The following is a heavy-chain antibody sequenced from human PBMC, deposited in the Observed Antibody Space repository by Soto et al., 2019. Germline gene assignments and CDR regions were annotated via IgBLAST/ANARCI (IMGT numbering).Heavy chain of an antibody. CDR2: IYSGGST. D-gene: IGHD3-10*01. Sequence: GGSLRLSCAASGFTVSSNYMSWVRQAPGKGLEWVSVIYSGGSTYYADSVKGRFTISRHNSKNTLYLQMNSLRAEDTAVYYCAGVSDYYGSGSYYVGGYGMDVWGQGTTVTVSS. J-gene: IGHJ6*02. CDR3: AGVSDYYGSGSYYVGGYGMDV. V-gene: IGHV3-66*01. CDR1: GFTVSSNY.